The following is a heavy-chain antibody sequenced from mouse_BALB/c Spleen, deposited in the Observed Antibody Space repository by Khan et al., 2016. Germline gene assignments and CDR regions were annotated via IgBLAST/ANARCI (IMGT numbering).Heavy chain of an antibody. CDR1: GYTFTSYW. V-gene: IGHV1-69*02. CDR2: IDPSDSYT. Sequence: QVQLQQPGAELVKPGASVKLSCKASGYTFTSYWIHWVKQRPGQGLEWIGEIDPSDSYTNYNQKLKGKATLTVDKSSSTAYMQLSSLTSEDSAVYYCVSIYDGYAWFVYWGQGTLVTVSA. J-gene: IGHJ3*01. CDR3: VSIYDGYAWFVY. D-gene: IGHD2-3*01.